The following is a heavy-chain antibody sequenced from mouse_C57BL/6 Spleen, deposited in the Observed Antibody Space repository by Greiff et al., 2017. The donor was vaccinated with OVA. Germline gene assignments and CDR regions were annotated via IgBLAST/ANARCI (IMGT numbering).Heavy chain of an antibody. CDR1: GFTFTSYT. CDR3: ARPHYGYDVSDWYFDV. CDR2: INPSSGYT. D-gene: IGHD2-2*01. Sequence: QVQLQQSGAELVRPGASVKMSCKASGFTFTSYTMHWVKQRPGQGLEWIGYINPSSGYTKYNQKIKDKATLTADKTSSTTYMQLSSLTSEDSAVYYCARPHYGYDVSDWYFDVWGTGTTVTVSS. J-gene: IGHJ1*03. V-gene: IGHV1-4*01.